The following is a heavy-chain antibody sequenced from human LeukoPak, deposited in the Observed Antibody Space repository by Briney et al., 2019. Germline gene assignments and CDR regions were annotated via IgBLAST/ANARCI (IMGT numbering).Heavy chain of an antibody. V-gene: IGHV4-59*08. Sequence: SETLSLTCTVSGGSISSYYWSWIRQPPGKGLEWIGYIYYSGSTNYNPSLKSRVTISVDTSKNQFSLKLSSVTAADTAVYYCASSSRNDYGGNPWAFDIWGQGTMVTVSS. J-gene: IGHJ3*02. D-gene: IGHD4-23*01. CDR2: IYYSGST. CDR3: ASSSRNDYGGNPWAFDI. CDR1: GGSISSYY.